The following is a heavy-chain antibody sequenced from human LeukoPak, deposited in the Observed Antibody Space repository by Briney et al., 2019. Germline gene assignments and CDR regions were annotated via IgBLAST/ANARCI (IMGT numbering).Heavy chain of an antibody. D-gene: IGHD1-26*01. CDR3: ARGQLLAAPHQFDP. J-gene: IGHJ5*02. V-gene: IGHV1-2*04. Sequence: GASVKVSCKASGYTFTGYYMHWVRQAPGQGLEWMGWINPNSGGTNYAQKFQGWVTMTRDTSISTAYMELSRLRSDDTAVYYCARGQLLAAPHQFDPWGQGTLVTVSS. CDR2: INPNSGGT. CDR1: GYTFTGYY.